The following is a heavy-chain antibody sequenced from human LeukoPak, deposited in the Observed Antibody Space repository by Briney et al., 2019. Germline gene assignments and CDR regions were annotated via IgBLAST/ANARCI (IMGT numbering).Heavy chain of an antibody. J-gene: IGHJ4*02. CDR3: AKSARITIFGVVIRASYYFDY. CDR1: GFTFSNYG. Sequence: PGGSLRLSCAASGFTFSNYGITWVRQVPGKGLEWVSAISGSGGSTYYADSVKGRFTISRDNSKNTLYLQMNSLRAEDTAVYYCAKSARITIFGVVIRASYYFDYWGQGTLVTVSS. D-gene: IGHD3-3*01. V-gene: IGHV3-23*01. CDR2: ISGSGGST.